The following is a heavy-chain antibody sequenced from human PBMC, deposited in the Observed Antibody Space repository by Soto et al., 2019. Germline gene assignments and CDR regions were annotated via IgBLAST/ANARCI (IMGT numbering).Heavy chain of an antibody. CDR3: ARTKTIITMVRGVIITSGIYYGMDV. Sequence: GGSLRLSCAASGFTFSSYDMHWVRQATGKGLEWVSAIGTAGDTYYPGSVKGRFTISRENAKNSLYLQMNSLRAEDTAVYYCARTKTIITMVRGVIITSGIYYGMDVWGQGTKVTVSS. J-gene: IGHJ6*02. D-gene: IGHD3-10*01. CDR1: GFTFSSYD. CDR2: IGTAGDT. V-gene: IGHV3-13*01.